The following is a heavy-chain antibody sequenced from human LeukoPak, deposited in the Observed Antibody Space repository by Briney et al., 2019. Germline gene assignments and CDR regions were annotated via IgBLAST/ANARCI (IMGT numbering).Heavy chain of an antibody. V-gene: IGHV3-66*01. D-gene: IGHD2-2*01. Sequence: GGSLRLSCAASGFTVSSNYMSWVRQAPGKGLEWVSVIYSGGSTYYADSVKGRFTISRDNSKNTLSLQMNSLRAEDTAVYYCAKDRGRRIVVVPATKWGTFDYWDQGTLVTVSS. CDR2: IYSGGST. CDR1: GFTVSSNY. J-gene: IGHJ4*02. CDR3: AKDRGRRIVVVPATKWGTFDY.